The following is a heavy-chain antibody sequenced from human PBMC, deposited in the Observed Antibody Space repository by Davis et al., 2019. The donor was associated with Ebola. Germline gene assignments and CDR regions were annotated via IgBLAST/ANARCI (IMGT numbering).Heavy chain of an antibody. CDR1: GFHFSSYA. V-gene: IGHV3-23*01. CDR2: INGRGDST. D-gene: IGHD3-22*01. J-gene: IGHJ4*02. Sequence: GGSLRLSCAASGFHFSSYAMSWVRQAPGKGLEWVSAINGRGDSTYFADSVKGRFTISRDNSKNTLYLQMNSLRAEDTAVYYCARGGPVVYYYDSSGYLEDLDYWGQGTLVTVSS. CDR3: ARGGPVVYYYDSSGYLEDLDY.